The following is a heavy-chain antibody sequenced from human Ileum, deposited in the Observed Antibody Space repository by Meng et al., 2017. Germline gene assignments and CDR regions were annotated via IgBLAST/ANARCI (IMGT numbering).Heavy chain of an antibody. CDR1: GGSFSGYY. J-gene: IGHJ1*01. CDR3: ARGRYGDSRRGGYFQH. V-gene: IGHV4-34*01. Sequence: LRRWGAGLLIPSDTLSLTCAVYGGSFSGYYWSWIRQPPGKGLEWIGEINHSGSTNYNPSLKSRVTISVDTSKNQFSLKLSSVTAADTAVYYCARGRYGDSRRGGYFQHWGQGTLVTVSS. CDR2: INHSGST. D-gene: IGHD4-17*01.